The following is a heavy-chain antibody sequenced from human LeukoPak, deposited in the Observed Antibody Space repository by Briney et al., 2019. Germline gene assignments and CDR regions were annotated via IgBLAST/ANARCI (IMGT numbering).Heavy chain of an antibody. J-gene: IGHJ5*02. V-gene: IGHV3-9*01. Sequence: GRSLRLSGAASGFTFDDYAMHWVRQAPGKGLEWVSGISWNSGSIGYADSVKGRFTISRDNAKNSLYLQMNSLRAEDTALYYCAKSGYSSGWLNWFDPWGQGTLVTVSS. CDR1: GFTFDDYA. CDR3: AKSGYSSGWLNWFDP. CDR2: ISWNSGSI. D-gene: IGHD6-19*01.